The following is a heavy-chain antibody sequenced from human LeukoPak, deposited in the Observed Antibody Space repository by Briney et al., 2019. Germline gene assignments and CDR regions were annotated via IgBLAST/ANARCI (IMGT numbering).Heavy chain of an antibody. CDR2: MYYSGST. J-gene: IGHJ4*02. CDR1: GGSISSGNYY. D-gene: IGHD4-23*01. V-gene: IGHV4-39*01. Sequence: PSETLSLTCTVSGGSISSGNYYWGWIRQPPGKGLEWIGSMYYSGSTYYHPSLKSRVTIPVDTSKNQFSLKLSSVTAADTAVYYCVRQGEDYGGNFDCWGQGALVTVSS. CDR3: VRQGEDYGGNFDC.